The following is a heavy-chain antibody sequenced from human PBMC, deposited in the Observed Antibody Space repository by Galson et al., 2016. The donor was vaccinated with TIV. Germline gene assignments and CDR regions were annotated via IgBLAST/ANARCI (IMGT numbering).Heavy chain of an antibody. CDR1: GFSFTSYW. J-gene: IGHJ5*01. Sequence: QSGAEVKKAGESLKISCKGFGFSFTSYWIAWVRQMPGKGLEFMGIIYPNDSETGYSPSFKGQVTMSADKSTNTASLQWSSLRASDTAFYYCARQSSAMFDSWGLGTLVTVSA. CDR2: IYPNDSET. V-gene: IGHV5-51*01. CDR3: ARQSSAMFDS.